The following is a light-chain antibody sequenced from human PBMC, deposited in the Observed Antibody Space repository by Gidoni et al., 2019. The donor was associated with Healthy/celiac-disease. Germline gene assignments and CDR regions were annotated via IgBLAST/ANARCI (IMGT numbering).Light chain of an antibody. V-gene: IGKV3-20*01. CDR3: QQYGSSPRLT. Sequence: ELVLTQSPGPLSLSPGARATLSCRASQSVSSSYLAWYQQKPGQAPRPLIYGASSRATGIPDRFSGSGSGTDFTLTISRLEPEDFAVYYCQQYGSSPRLTFGGGTKVEIK. CDR2: GAS. J-gene: IGKJ4*01. CDR1: QSVSSSY.